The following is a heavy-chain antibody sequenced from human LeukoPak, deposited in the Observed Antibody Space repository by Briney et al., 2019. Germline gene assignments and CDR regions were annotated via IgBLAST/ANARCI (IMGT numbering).Heavy chain of an antibody. CDR2: ISSSSSYI. V-gene: IGHV3-21*01. CDR3: ARVGYYDSSGFDS. D-gene: IGHD3-22*01. J-gene: IGHJ5*01. CDR1: GFTFSSYS. Sequence: PGGSLRLSRAASGFTFSSYSMNWVRQAPGKGLEWVSSISSSSSYIYYADSVKGRFTISRDNAKNSLYLQMNSLRAEDTAVYYCARVGYYDSSGFDSWGQGTLVTVSS.